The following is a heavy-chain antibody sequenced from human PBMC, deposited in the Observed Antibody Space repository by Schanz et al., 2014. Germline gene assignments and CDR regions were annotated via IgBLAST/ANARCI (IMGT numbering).Heavy chain of an antibody. CDR1: GFTFSDHY. CDR2: ITNKPNNYNT. J-gene: IGHJ4*02. CDR3: VRLDVHDY. V-gene: IGHV3-72*01. Sequence: EVQLVESGGGMVQPGGSLRLSCAASGFTFSDHYMDWVRQAPGKGLEWVGRITNKPNNYNTEYAASVKGRFTISRDDSRNSLYLQMSSLKTEDTAVYYCVRLDVHDYWGQGTLVNDSA. D-gene: IGHD3-16*01.